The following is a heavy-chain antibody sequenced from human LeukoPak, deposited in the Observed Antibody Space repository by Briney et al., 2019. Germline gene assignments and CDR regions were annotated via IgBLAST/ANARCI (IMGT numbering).Heavy chain of an antibody. J-gene: IGHJ4*02. CDR2: IQYDGSNK. D-gene: IGHD3-22*01. CDR1: GFTFSSYG. Sequence: GGSLRLSCAASGFTFSSYGMHWVRQAPGKGLEWVALIQYDGSNKYYADSVKGRFTISRDNSKNTLYLQMNSLRAEDTAVYYCAKEDYYDSSGYYGVFDYWGQGTLATVSS. V-gene: IGHV3-30*02. CDR3: AKEDYYDSSGYYGVFDY.